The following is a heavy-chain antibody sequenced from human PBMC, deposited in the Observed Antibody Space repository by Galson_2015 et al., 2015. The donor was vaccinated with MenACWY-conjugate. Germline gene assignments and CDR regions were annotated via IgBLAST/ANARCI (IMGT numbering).Heavy chain of an antibody. Sequence: SETLSLTCTASGDLISGSDYYWGWIRQPPGKGLEWIGSFSYGGSTYYKSSLKSRVTISVDTSKNQFSLKLNFMTAADTAVYYCVRGRYNGGFNCYFDYWGQGTLVTVSS. V-gene: IGHV4-39*07. CDR2: FSYGGST. J-gene: IGHJ4*02. CDR3: VRGRYNGGFNCYFDY. D-gene: IGHD5-24*01. CDR1: GDLISGSDYY.